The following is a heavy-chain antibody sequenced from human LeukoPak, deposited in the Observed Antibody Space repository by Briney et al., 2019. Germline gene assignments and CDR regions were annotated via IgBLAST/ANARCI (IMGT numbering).Heavy chain of an antibody. D-gene: IGHD3-22*01. CDR2: ISGSGGST. Sequence: GGSLRLSCAASGFTFSSYAMSWVRQAPGKGLEWVSAISGSGGSTYYADSVKGRFTISRDNSKNTLYLQMNSLRAEDTAVYYCAKEGPRDSSGYYLYYFDYWGQGTLVTVSS. J-gene: IGHJ4*02. CDR3: AKEGPRDSSGYYLYYFDY. V-gene: IGHV3-23*01. CDR1: GFTFSSYA.